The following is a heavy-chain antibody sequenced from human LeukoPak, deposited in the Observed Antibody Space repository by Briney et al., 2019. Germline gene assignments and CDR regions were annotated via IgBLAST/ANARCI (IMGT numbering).Heavy chain of an antibody. CDR2: ISGSGGST. Sequence: GGSLRLSCAASEFIFSGYWMSWVRQAPGKGLERVSAISGSGGSTYYADSVKGRFTISRDNSKNTLYLQMNSLRAEDTAVYYCAKDPPAYCSGGSCYEAGYWGQGTLVTVSS. D-gene: IGHD2-15*01. CDR1: EFIFSGYW. J-gene: IGHJ4*02. CDR3: AKDPPAYCSGGSCYEAGY. V-gene: IGHV3-23*01.